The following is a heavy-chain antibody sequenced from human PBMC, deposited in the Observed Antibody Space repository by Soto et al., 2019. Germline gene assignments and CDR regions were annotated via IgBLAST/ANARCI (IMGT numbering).Heavy chain of an antibody. J-gene: IGHJ6*02. CDR3: ARRRGYSYGTHYYYYGMDV. D-gene: IGHD5-18*01. V-gene: IGHV3-23*01. CDR1: GFTFSSYG. Sequence: EVHLLESGGGLVQPGGSLRPSCAASGFTFSSYGMSWVRQAPGKGLEWVSGISGSGGSTYYADSVKGRFTISRDNSKNTLYLQMNSLRAEDTAVYYCARRRGYSYGTHYYYYGMDVWGQGTTVTVSS. CDR2: ISGSGGST.